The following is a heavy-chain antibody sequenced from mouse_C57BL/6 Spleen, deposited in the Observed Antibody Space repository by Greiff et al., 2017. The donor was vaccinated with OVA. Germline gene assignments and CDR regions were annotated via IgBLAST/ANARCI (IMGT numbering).Heavy chain of an antibody. V-gene: IGHV1-82*01. CDR2: IYPGDGDT. Sequence: VQRVESGPELVKPGASVKLSCKASGYAFSSSWMNWVKQRPGKGLEWIGRIYPGDGDTNYNGKFKGKATLTADKSSSTAYMQLSSLTSEDSAVYFCARSPYGSSSYFDVWGTGTTVTVSS. D-gene: IGHD1-1*01. CDR3: ARSPYGSSSYFDV. J-gene: IGHJ1*03. CDR1: GYAFSSSW.